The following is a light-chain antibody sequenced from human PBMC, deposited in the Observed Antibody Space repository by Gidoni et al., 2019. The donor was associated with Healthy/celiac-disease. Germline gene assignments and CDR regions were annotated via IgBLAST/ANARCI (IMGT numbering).Light chain of an antibody. Sequence: FTQPPGTLPLYPGERATLSCSASQSVSSSYLAWYQQKPGQAPRLLIYGASSRATGIPDRFSGSGSGTDFTLTISRLEPEDFAVYYCQQYGSSPQFTFGPGTKVDIK. CDR2: GAS. J-gene: IGKJ3*01. V-gene: IGKV3-20*01. CDR1: QSVSSSY. CDR3: QQYGSSPQFT.